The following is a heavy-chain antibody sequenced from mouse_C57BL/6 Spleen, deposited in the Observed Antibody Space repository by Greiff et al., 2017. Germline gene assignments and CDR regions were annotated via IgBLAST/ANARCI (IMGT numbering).Heavy chain of an antibody. J-gene: IGHJ4*01. V-gene: IGHV1-9*01. CDR1: GYTFTGYW. CDR3: AIHGIYYDSGNSY. CDR2: IYPGSGST. Sequence: QDQLQQSGAELMKPGASVKLSCKATGYTFTGYWIKWVKQRPGHGLEWIGEIYPGSGSTNYNEKFKGKATLTVDTSSSTAYMQLSSLTSEDSAVYYCAIHGIYYDSGNSYWGQGTTLTVSS. D-gene: IGHD1-1*01.